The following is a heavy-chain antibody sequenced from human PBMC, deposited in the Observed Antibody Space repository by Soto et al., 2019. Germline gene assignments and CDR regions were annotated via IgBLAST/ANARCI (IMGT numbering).Heavy chain of an antibody. Sequence: PGGSLRLSCAASGFIVSTNYMSWVRQAPGKGLEWVSVIYSDGNTFYADSVKGRFTISRDNSKNTLSLQMNSLRAEDTAVYYCARDGGIAARLVYYYYYGMDVWGQGTTVTVSS. CDR1: GFIVSTNY. CDR3: ARDGGIAARLVYYYYYGMDV. CDR2: IYSDGNT. V-gene: IGHV3-53*01. J-gene: IGHJ6*02. D-gene: IGHD6-6*01.